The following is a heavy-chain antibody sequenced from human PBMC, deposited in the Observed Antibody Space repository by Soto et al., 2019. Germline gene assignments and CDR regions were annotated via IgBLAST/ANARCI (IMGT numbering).Heavy chain of an antibody. D-gene: IGHD3-16*01. V-gene: IGHV4-59*01. CDR2: IYYSGST. CDR1: GGSISSYY. Sequence: PSETLSLTCTGSGGSISSYYWSWIRQPPGKGLEWIGYIYYSGSTNYNPSLKSRVTISVDTSKNQFSPKLSSVTAADTAVYYCARAAVMGGGYNYGMDVWGQGTTVTVSS. J-gene: IGHJ6*02. CDR3: ARAAVMGGGYNYGMDV.